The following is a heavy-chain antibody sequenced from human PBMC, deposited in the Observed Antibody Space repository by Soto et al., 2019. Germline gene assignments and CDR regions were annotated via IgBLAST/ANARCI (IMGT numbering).Heavy chain of an antibody. V-gene: IGHV3-23*01. J-gene: IGHJ3*02. Sequence: GGSLRLSCAASGFTFSSYSMYWVRQAPGKGLEWVSAISGSGTTAYYADSVKGRFIFSRDNPKNTMYLQMNSLRAEDTAVYFCAKTTDGWFSAFEIWGQGTVVTVSS. CDR1: GFTFSSYS. D-gene: IGHD6-19*01. CDR3: AKTTDGWFSAFEI. CDR2: ISGSGTTA.